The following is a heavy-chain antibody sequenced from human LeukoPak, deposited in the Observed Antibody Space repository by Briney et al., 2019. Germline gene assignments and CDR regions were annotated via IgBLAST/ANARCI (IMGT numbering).Heavy chain of an antibody. D-gene: IGHD5-12*01. CDR2: LDSDASIT. CDR1: GFTFSGNW. J-gene: IGHJ6*02. Sequence: PGGSLRLSYAASGFTFSGNWMHWVRQAPGKGLVWVSRLDSDASITNYADSVKGRFTISSDNAKNTLYLQMNSLTAEDTAVYYCVRVPGYSGYFYGMDVWGQGTTVTVSS. V-gene: IGHV3-74*01. CDR3: VRVPGYSGYFYGMDV.